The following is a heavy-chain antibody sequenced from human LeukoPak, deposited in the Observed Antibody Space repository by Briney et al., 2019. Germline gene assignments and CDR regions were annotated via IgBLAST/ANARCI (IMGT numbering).Heavy chain of an antibody. V-gene: IGHV4-59*01. D-gene: IGHD5-18*01. CDR2: IYYSGST. Sequence: PSETLSLTCTVSGGSISSYYWSWIRQPPGKGLEWIGYIYYSGSTNYNPSLKSRVTISVDTSKNQFSLKLSSVTAADTAVYYCASLTRGYSYGNFDYWGQGTLVSVSS. CDR3: ASLTRGYSYGNFDY. J-gene: IGHJ4*02. CDR1: GGSISSYY.